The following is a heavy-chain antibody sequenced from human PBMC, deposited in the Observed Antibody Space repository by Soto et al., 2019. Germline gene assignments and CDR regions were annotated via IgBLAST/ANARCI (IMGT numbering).Heavy chain of an antibody. D-gene: IGHD7-27*01. CDR3: ARDLSWGSNWYYYMDV. V-gene: IGHV3-48*01. Sequence: EVQLVESGGGLVQPGGSLRLSCATSGFILSDCAMNWVRQAPGKGLEWVSYIRSSSSVIDYAESVKGRFTVSRDNAMNSLYVQRTSLRAEDTAVYYCARDLSWGSNWYYYMDVWGKGTTVTVSS. CDR1: GFILSDCA. J-gene: IGHJ6*03. CDR2: IRSSSSVI.